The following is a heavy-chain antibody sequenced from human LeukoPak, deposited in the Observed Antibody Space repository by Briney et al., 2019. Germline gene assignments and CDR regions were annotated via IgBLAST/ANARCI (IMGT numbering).Heavy chain of an antibody. D-gene: IGHD6-19*01. V-gene: IGHV4-59*01. CDR3: ASGRLFPDY. J-gene: IGHJ4*02. CDR2: IYYSGST. Sequence: SETLSLTCAVYGGSFSGYFWSWIRQPPGKGLEWIGYIYYSGSTNYNPSLKSRVTISVDTSKNQFSLKLSSVTAADTAVYYCASGRLFPDYWGQGTLVTVSS. CDR1: GGSFSGYF.